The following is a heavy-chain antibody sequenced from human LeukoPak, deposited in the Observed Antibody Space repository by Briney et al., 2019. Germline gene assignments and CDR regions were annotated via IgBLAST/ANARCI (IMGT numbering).Heavy chain of an antibody. D-gene: IGHD3-22*01. V-gene: IGHV1-2*06. J-gene: IGHJ3*02. CDR2: INPHSGGA. CDR3: ARVRDSTGYYHRDAFNI. CDR1: GYTFTAYY. Sequence: ASVKVSCKASGYTFTAYYMHWVRQAPGQGLEWMGRINPHSGGANYAQKFQGRVTMTRVTSISTAYLELSRLRSDDTAVYFCARVRDSTGYYHRDAFNIWGQGTLVTVSS.